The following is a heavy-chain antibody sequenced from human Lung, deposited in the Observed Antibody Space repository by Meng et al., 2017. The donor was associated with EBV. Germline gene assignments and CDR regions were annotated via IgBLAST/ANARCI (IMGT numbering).Heavy chain of an antibody. CDR1: GGSIRSAAYY. V-gene: IGHV4-30-4*01. Sequence: QFQLQQSGPGLVKSYPTLTLTCAVSGGSIRSAAYYWTWIRQAPGKGLEWVGYIYDSAITHYNPSLQSRISISVDTSKNEFSLKMTSVTAADTAIYYCARGHLYSSGPCWFDPWGQGTLVTVSS. J-gene: IGHJ5*02. CDR3: ARGHLYSSGPCWFDP. D-gene: IGHD3-10*01. CDR2: IYDSAIT.